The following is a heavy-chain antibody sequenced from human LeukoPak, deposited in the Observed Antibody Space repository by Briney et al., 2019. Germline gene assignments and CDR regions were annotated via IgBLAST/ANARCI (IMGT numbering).Heavy chain of an antibody. Sequence: GGSLRLSCAASGFTFSSYSMNWVRQAPGKGLEWVSYISSSSSTIYYADSVKGRFTMSRDNAKNSLYLQMNSLRAEDTAVYYCARVSSSMGGATDYWGQGTLVTVSS. J-gene: IGHJ4*02. V-gene: IGHV3-48*01. CDR1: GFTFSSYS. CDR3: ARVSSSMGGATDY. D-gene: IGHD1-26*01. CDR2: ISSSSSTI.